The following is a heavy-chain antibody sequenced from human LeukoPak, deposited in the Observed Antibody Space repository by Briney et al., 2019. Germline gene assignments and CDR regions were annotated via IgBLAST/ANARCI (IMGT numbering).Heavy chain of an antibody. CDR3: AKDIFFYYDSSGYLDY. CDR1: GFTFSSYG. V-gene: IGHV3-23*01. J-gene: IGHJ4*02. CDR2: ISGSGGST. Sequence: QPGGSLRLSCAASGFTFSSYGMSWVRQAPGKGLEWVSAISGSGGSTYYADSVKGRFTISRDNSKNTLYLQMNSLRAEDTAVYYCAKDIFFYYDSSGYLDYWGQGTLVTVSS. D-gene: IGHD3-22*01.